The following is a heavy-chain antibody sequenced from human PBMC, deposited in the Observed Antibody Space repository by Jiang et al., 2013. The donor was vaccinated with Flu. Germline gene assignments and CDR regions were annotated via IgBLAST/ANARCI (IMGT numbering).Heavy chain of an antibody. CDR3: ASAYYYGSGSYRWFDP. CDR1: GGTFSSYA. J-gene: IGHJ5*02. CDR2: IIPIFGTA. Sequence: SGAEVKKPGSSVKVSCKASGGTFSSYAISWVRQAPGQGLEWMGGIIPIFGTANYAQKFQGRVTITADESTSTAYMELSSLRSEDTAVYYCASAYYYGSGSYRWFDPWGQGTLVTVSS. V-gene: IGHV1-69*01. D-gene: IGHD3-10*01.